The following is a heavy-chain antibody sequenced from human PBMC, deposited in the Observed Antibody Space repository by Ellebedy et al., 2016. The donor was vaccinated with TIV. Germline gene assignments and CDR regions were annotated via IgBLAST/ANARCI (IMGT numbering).Heavy chain of an antibody. J-gene: IGHJ6*02. V-gene: IGHV1-2*04. CDR3: ARDLREMATIITYYYYYGMDV. D-gene: IGHD5-24*01. Sequence: ASVKVSCXASGYTFTGYYMHWVRQAPGQGLEWMGWINPNSGGTNYAQKFQGWVTMTTDTSTSTAYMELRSLRSDDTAVYYCARDLREMATIITYYYYYGMDVWGQGTTVTVSS. CDR1: GYTFTGYY. CDR2: INPNSGGT.